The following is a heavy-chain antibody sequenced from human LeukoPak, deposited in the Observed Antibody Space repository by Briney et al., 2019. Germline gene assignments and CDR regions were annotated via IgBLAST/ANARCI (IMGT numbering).Heavy chain of an antibody. CDR2: IGGSGGST. CDR3: AKIAYSSGWYDAFDI. Sequence: GGSLRLSCAASGFTFSNYAMSWVRQAPGKGLEWVSTIGGSGGSTYYADSVKGRFTISRDNSKNTLYLQMNSLRAEDTAVYYCAKIAYSSGWYDAFDIWGQGTMVTVSS. V-gene: IGHV3-23*01. J-gene: IGHJ3*02. D-gene: IGHD6-19*01. CDR1: GFTFSNYA.